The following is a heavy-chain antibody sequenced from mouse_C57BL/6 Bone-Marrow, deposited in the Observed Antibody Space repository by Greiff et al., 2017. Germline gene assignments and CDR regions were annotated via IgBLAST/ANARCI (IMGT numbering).Heavy chain of an antibody. D-gene: IGHD3-2*02. Sequence: VQLQQSGAELMKPGASVKLSCKATGYTFTGYWIEWVKQRPGHGLEWIGEILPGSGSTHYNEQFKGKATFTSDTSSNTAYMQLSSLTTEDSAIYYGARRGDSSGYEGYFDYWGQGTTLTVSS. CDR3: ARRGDSSGYEGYFDY. V-gene: IGHV1-9*01. CDR2: ILPGSGST. CDR1: GYTFTGYW. J-gene: IGHJ2*01.